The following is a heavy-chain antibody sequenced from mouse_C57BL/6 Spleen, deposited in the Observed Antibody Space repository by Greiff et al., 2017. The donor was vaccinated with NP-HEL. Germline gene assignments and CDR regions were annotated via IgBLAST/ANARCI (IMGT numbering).Heavy chain of an antibody. D-gene: IGHD1-1*01. J-gene: IGHJ1*03. CDR2: ILPGSGST. V-gene: IGHV1-9*01. CDR1: GYTFTGYW. CDR3: ARRAYYYGSSLDV. Sequence: QVQLQQSGAELMKPGASVKLSCKATGYTFTGYWIEWVKQRPGHGLEWIGEILPGSGSTNYNEKFKGKATFTADTSSNTAYMQLSSLTTEDSAFYYCARRAYYYGSSLDVWGTGTTVTVSS.